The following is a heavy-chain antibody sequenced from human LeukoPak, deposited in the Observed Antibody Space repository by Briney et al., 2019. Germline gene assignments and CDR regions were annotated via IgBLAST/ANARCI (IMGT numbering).Heavy chain of an antibody. CDR3: TRDYYGSSGYYHYLDY. J-gene: IGHJ4*02. Sequence: GGSLRLSCTASGFTFGDYAMSWFRQAPGKGLEWVGFIRSKGYGGTTEYAASVKDRFTISRDDSKRIAYLQMNSLRTEDTAMYYCTRDYYGSSGYYHYLDYWGQGTLVTVSS. CDR1: GFTFGDYA. V-gene: IGHV3-49*03. D-gene: IGHD3-22*01. CDR2: IRSKGYGGTT.